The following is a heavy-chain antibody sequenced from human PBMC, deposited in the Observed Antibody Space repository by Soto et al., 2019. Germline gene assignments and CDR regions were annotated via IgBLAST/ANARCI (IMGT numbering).Heavy chain of an antibody. J-gene: IGHJ4*02. Sequence: GGSLRLSCAASGFTFDDYAMHWVRQAPGKGLEWVSGISWNSGSIGYADSVKGRFTISRDNAKNSLYLQMNSLRAEDTALYYCAKLPGDFGARFDYWGQGTLVTVSS. V-gene: IGHV3-9*01. CDR1: GFTFDDYA. CDR2: ISWNSGSI. D-gene: IGHD4-17*01. CDR3: AKLPGDFGARFDY.